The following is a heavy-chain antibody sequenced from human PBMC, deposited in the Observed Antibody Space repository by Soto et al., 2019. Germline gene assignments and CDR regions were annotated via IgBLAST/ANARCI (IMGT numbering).Heavy chain of an antibody. CDR3: ARVKSGGPNRTFDP. CDR1: GGSISSGGYY. Sequence: QVQLQESGPGLVKPSQTLSLTCTVSGGSISSGGYYWSWIRQHPGKGLEWIGYIYYSGSTYYNPSLKSRVTISVDTSKNQCSLKLSSVTAADTAVYYCARVKSGGPNRTFDPWGQGTLVTVSS. D-gene: IGHD1-26*01. CDR2: IYYSGST. J-gene: IGHJ5*02. V-gene: IGHV4-31*03.